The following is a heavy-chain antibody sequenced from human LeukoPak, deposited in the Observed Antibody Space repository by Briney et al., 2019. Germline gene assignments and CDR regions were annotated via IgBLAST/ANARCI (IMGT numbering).Heavy chain of an antibody. V-gene: IGHV5-51*01. CDR3: AIGPLLRYFDY. Sequence: GESLKISCKGSEYSFTTYWIGWVRQMPGKGLEWMGIIHPGDSDVRYNPSFQGQVTISADKSSTAYLQWSSLKASDSAMYYCAIGPLLRYFDYWGQGTLVTVSS. CDR2: IHPGDSDV. CDR1: EYSFTTYW. J-gene: IGHJ4*02. D-gene: IGHD2-15*01.